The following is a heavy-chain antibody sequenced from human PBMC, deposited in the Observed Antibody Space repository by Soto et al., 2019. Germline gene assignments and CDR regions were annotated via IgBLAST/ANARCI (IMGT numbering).Heavy chain of an antibody. CDR2: ISYDGSNK. CDR1: GFTFSSYG. J-gene: IGHJ6*02. Sequence: GGSLRPSCAASGFTFSSYGMHWVRQAPGKGLEWVAVISYDGSNKYYADSVKGRFTISRDNSKNTLYLQMNSLRAEDTAVYYCAKDRLGITMVRGVIIPVNYYYYGMDVWGQGTTVTVSS. V-gene: IGHV3-30*18. D-gene: IGHD3-10*01. CDR3: AKDRLGITMVRGVIIPVNYYYYGMDV.